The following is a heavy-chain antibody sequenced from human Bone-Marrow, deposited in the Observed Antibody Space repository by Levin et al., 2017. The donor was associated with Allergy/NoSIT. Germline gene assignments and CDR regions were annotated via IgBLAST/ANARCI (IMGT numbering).Heavy chain of an antibody. D-gene: IGHD3-22*01. CDR2: ISYDGSKK. CDR1: GFAFSSYA. CDR3: ARGHISVTMIFLDH. J-gene: IGHJ4*02. Sequence: GGSLRLSCAASGFAFSSYAIHWVRQAPGKGLEWVTLISYDGSKKSFADSVKGRFTISRDNSKNTVYLQMNSLRGEDTAVYYCARGHISVTMIFLDHWGQGTLVTVSS. V-gene: IGHV3-30*04.